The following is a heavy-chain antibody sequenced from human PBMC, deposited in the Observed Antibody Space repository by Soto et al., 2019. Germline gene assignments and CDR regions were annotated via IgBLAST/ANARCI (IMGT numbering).Heavy chain of an antibody. Sequence: EVQLVESGGGLVQPGGSLRLSCEASGFNFSSYDMHWVRQATGKGLEWVSVIGTAGDTFYTGSVKGRFTIYRENGNNSSYLQMNSLRAGDTAVYNCARAGQRATCSGGSCDLGASDIWGQGTMVTVSS. J-gene: IGHJ3*02. D-gene: IGHD2-15*01. CDR1: GFNFSSYD. CDR3: ARAGQRATCSGGSCDLGASDI. CDR2: IGTAGDT. V-gene: IGHV3-13*01.